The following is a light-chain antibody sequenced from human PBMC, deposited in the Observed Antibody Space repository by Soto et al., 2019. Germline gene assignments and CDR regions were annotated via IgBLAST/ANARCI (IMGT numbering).Light chain of an antibody. CDR3: QQRLLGLT. J-gene: IGKJ4*01. V-gene: IGKV3-11*01. CDR1: QRVSTY. CDR2: DAS. Sequence: DIGLTQSPATLALSPGDRATLSCRANQRVSTYLNWYQQKRGQAPRLLIFDASNRAAGIPTRFSGSGSGTDFTRTISSLDHEDFAVYSCQQRLLGLTFGGGTKVE.